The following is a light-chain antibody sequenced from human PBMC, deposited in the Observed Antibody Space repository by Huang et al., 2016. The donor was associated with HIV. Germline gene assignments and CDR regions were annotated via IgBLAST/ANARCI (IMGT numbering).Light chain of an antibody. J-gene: IGKJ2*01. CDR1: QTINSY. V-gene: IGKV1-39*01. Sequence: DIQITQSPSSLSASVGDRVIITCRASQTINSYLNWYQQQPGKAPKLLISGASKLQSGVPSSFSGSGSGTHFTLAISSLQPKDSATYYCQQSAVTPRTFGQGTKLEI. CDR3: QQSAVTPRT. CDR2: GAS.